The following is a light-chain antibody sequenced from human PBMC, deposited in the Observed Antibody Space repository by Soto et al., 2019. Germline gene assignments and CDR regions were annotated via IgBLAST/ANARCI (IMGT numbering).Light chain of an antibody. CDR2: EVN. CDR1: SSDIGAYDY. J-gene: IGLJ1*01. CDR3: FSFTTTSTHV. Sequence: QSALTQPASLSGSPGQLITISCTGTSSDIGAYDYVSWFQQHPGKAPKLMISEVNNRPSGVSNRFSGSKSGNTAYLTISGLQVEDEAEDFCFSFTTTSTHVFGTGTKVTVL. V-gene: IGLV2-14*01.